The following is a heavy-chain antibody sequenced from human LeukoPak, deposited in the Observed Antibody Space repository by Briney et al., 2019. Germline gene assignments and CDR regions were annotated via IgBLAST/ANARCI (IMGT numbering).Heavy chain of an antibody. CDR3: ARAASSTYYDILTGYPTWFDP. Sequence: ASVRVSCKASGNTFTSYGISWVRQAPGQGLEWMGWISAYNGNTNYAQKLQGRVTMTTDTSTSTAYMELRSLRSDDTAVYYCARAASSTYYDILTGYPTWFDPWGQGTLVTVSS. CDR1: GNTFTSYG. V-gene: IGHV1-18*01. CDR2: ISAYNGNT. D-gene: IGHD3-9*01. J-gene: IGHJ5*02.